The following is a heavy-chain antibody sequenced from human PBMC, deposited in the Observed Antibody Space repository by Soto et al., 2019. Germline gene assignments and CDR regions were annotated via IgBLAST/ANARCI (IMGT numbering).Heavy chain of an antibody. V-gene: IGHV1-3*01. CDR2: INAGNGNT. CDR1: GGTFSSYA. D-gene: IGHD1-1*01. Sequence: ASVKVSCKTSGGTFSSYAISWVRQAPGQGLEWIGWINAGNGNTKYSQKFQGRVTITRDTSASTAYMELSSLRSEDTAVYYCARDGAAVLECNWFDPWGQGTLVTVSS. CDR3: ARDGAAVLECNWFDP. J-gene: IGHJ5*02.